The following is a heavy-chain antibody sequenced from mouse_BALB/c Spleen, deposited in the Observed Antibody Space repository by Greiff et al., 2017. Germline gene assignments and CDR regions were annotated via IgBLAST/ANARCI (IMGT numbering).Heavy chain of an antibody. V-gene: IGHV5-6-5*01. D-gene: IGHD1-2*01. CDR2: ISSGGST. CDR1: GFTFSSYA. J-gene: IGHJ3*01. CDR3: ANYYGFAY. Sequence: DVQLVESGGGLVKPGGSLKLSCAASGFTFSSYAMSWVRQTPEKRLEWVASISSGGSTYYPDSVKGRFTISRDNARNILYLQMSSLRSEDTAMYYCANYYGFAYWGQGTLVTVSA.